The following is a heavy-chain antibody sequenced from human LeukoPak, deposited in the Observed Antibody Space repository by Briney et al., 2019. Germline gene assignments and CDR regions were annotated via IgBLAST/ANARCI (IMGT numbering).Heavy chain of an antibody. Sequence: GESLKISCKGSGYSFASYWIGWVRQMPGKGLEWMGIIYPDDSDTRYSPSFQGQVTISADKSISTAYVHWSTLKASDTAMYYCARHGPSCCDGSGSYRTPGSGYFDYWGRGTLVTVSS. CDR1: GYSFASYW. D-gene: IGHD3-22*01. CDR3: ARHGPSCCDGSGSYRTPGSGYFDY. J-gene: IGHJ4*02. V-gene: IGHV5-51*01. CDR2: IYPDDSDT.